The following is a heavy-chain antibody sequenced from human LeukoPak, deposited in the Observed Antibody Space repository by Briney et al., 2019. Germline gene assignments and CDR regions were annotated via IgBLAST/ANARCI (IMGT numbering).Heavy chain of an antibody. J-gene: IGHJ4*02. CDR3: VRHISHGYNGVSHFEY. Sequence: GESLKISCQGSGYSFSTYWIAWVRQMPGKGLEWVGVIYPDDSDTRYSPSFQGQVTISADKSNRTAYLKWGSLKASDTATYYCVRHISHGYNGVSHFEYWGQGTLVTVSS. CDR1: GYSFSTYW. V-gene: IGHV5-51*01. D-gene: IGHD1-14*01. CDR2: IYPDDSDT.